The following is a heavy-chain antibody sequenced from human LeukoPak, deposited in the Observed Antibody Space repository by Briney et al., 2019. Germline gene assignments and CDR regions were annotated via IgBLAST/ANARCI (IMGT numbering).Heavy chain of an antibody. CDR3: ARVSDYYDSSGYYYYPFDY. D-gene: IGHD3-22*01. V-gene: IGHV4-59*01. CDR1: GGSISSYY. Sequence: PSETLSLTCTVSGGSISSYYWSWIRQPPGKGLEWIGYIYYSGGTNYNPSLKSRVTISVDTSKNQFSLKLSSVTAADTAVYYCARVSDYYDSSGYYYYPFDYWGQGTLVTVSS. J-gene: IGHJ4*02. CDR2: IYYSGGT.